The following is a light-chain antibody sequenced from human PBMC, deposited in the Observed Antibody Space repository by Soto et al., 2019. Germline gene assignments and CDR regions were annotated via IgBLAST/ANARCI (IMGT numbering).Light chain of an antibody. Sequence: DIHLTQSPSSLSASVGDRVTITCRASQAITNNLAWYQQKPGNPPRLLIYEESTLHSGVPSRFSGRKVGTQFILTIDSLQPEDFATYYCQQVKSYPRTLGGRTKVDIK. J-gene: IGKJ4*01. V-gene: IGKV1-9*01. CDR1: QAITNN. CDR3: QQVKSYPRT. CDR2: EES.